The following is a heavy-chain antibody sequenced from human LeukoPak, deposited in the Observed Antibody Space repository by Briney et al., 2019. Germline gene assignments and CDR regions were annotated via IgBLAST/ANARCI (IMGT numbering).Heavy chain of an antibody. CDR2: IKQDGGEK. D-gene: IGHD1-26*01. CDR3: ARDHLREGATGASEI. Sequence: GGSLRLSCAASRFTFSNYWMSWVRQAPGKGLEWVANIKQDGGEKNYVDSVKGRFTISRDNAKNSLYLQMNSLRVEDTAVYYCARDHLREGATGASEIWGQGTMVTVSS. V-gene: IGHV3-7*05. CDR1: RFTFSNYW. J-gene: IGHJ3*02.